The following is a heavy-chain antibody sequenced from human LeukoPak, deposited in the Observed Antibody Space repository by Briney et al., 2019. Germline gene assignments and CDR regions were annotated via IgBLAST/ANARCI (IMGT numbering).Heavy chain of an antibody. Sequence: GESLKISCKGSGYSFTSYWIGWVRQMPGKGLEWMGIIYPGDSNTRYSPSFQGQVTISADKSISTAYLQWSSLKASDTAMYYCARAPSGYYYYMDVWGKGTTVTVSS. J-gene: IGHJ6*03. CDR2: IYPGDSNT. CDR3: ARAPSGYYYYMDV. V-gene: IGHV5-51*01. CDR1: GYSFTSYW.